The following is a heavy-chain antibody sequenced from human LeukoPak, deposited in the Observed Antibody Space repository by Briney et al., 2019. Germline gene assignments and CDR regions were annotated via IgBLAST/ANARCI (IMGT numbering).Heavy chain of an antibody. J-gene: IGHJ4*02. CDR3: AKGSGGSGSFYNHFDC. V-gene: IGHV3-30*18. D-gene: IGHD3-10*01. CDR1: GLSFNSCG. Sequence: PGGSLRLSCAASGLSFNSCGTHWVRQVPGKWLEWVAVISSDVSNKYYADSVKGRFTISRDNSKNTLSLQMNRLRTEDTAVFYCAKGSGGSGSFYNHFDCWGQGTLVTVSS. CDR2: ISSDVSNK.